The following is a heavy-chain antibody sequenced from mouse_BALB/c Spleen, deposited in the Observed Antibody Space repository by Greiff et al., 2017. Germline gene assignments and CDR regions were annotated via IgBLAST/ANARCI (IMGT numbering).Heavy chain of an antibody. V-gene: IGHV5-6-3*01. CDR1: GFTFSSYG. Sequence: EVKLMESGGGLVQPGGSLKLSCAASGFTFSSYGMSWVRQTPDKRLELVATINSNGGSTYYPDSVKGRFTISRDNAKNTLYLQMSSLKSEDTAMYYCASGYGYYWYFDVWGAGTTVTVSS. D-gene: IGHD1-2*01. CDR2: INSNGGST. J-gene: IGHJ1*01. CDR3: ASGYGYYWYFDV.